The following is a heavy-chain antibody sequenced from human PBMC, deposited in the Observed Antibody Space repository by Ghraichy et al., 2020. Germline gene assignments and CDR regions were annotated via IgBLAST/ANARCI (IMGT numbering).Heavy chain of an antibody. J-gene: IGHJ1*01. CDR1: GFTFSSYW. CDR2: IKQDGSEK. CDR3: ASWYARGYFHH. V-gene: IGHV3-7*01. Sequence: GGSLRLSCAASGFTFSSYWMSWVRQAPGKGLEWVANIKQDGSEKYYVDSVKGRFTISRDNAKNSLYLQMNSLRAKDTAVYYCASWYARGYFHHWGQGTLVTVSS. D-gene: IGHD2-8*01.